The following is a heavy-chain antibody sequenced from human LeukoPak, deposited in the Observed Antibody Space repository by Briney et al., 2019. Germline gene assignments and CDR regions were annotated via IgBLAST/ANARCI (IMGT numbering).Heavy chain of an antibody. Sequence: GGSLRLSCAASGFTFSTYCMSWVRQAPGKGLEWVANIKQDGSERYYVDSVKGRFIISRDNAKNSLYLQMNSLRAEDTAVYYCAREAYDDFWSGSWRYYYYMDVWGKGTTVTVSS. CDR1: GFTFSTYC. V-gene: IGHV3-7*01. J-gene: IGHJ6*03. CDR2: IKQDGSER. CDR3: AREAYDDFWSGSWRYYYYMDV. D-gene: IGHD3-3*01.